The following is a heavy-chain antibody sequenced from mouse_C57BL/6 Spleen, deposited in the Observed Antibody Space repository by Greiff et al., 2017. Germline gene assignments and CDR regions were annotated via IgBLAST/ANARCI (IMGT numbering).Heavy chain of an antibody. J-gene: IGHJ4*01. CDR1: GYTFTSYW. CDR2: IDPSDSYT. Sequence: QVQLQQPGAELVMPGASVKLSCKASGYTFTSYWMHWVKQRPGQGLEWIGEIDPSDSYTNYNQKFKGKSTLTVAKSSSTAYMQLSSLTSEESAVYYCARTGYSNFYAMDYWGQGTSVTVSS. V-gene: IGHV1-69*01. CDR3: ARTGYSNFYAMDY. D-gene: IGHD2-5*01.